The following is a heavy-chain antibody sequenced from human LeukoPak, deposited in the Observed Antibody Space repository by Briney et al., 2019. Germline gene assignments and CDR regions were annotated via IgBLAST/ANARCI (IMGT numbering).Heavy chain of an antibody. CDR2: ISSSGSTI. D-gene: IGHD3-10*01. Sequence: GGSLRLSCAASGFTFSSYEMNWARQAPGKGLEWVSYISSSGSTIYYADSVKGRFTISRDNAKNSLYLQMNSLRAEDTAVYYCARSMVRGVIFDYWGQGTLVTVSS. J-gene: IGHJ4*02. V-gene: IGHV3-48*03. CDR1: GFTFSSYE. CDR3: ARSMVRGVIFDY.